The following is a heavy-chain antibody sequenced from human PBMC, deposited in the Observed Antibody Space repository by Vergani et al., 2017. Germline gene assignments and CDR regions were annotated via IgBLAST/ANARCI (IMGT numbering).Heavy chain of an antibody. CDR2: ISYDGTQK. CDR1: GCTYGDYG. V-gene: IGHV3-30*03. J-gene: IGHJ1*01. D-gene: IGHD1-1*01. CDR3: ATKSCGTSGCQIVYFRE. Sequence: QVHLVESGGGVVQPGRSLRLSCVVSGCTYGDYGMHWVRQAPGKGLEWVAVISYDGTQKYYADSVKGRFTISRDNSKSTLYLQMNSLRTEDTAVYYCATKSCGTSGCQIVYFREWGEGTVVTVS.